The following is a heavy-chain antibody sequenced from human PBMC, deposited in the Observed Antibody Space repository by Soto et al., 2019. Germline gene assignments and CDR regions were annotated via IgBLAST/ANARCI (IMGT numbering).Heavy chain of an antibody. CDR1: GYGVSSDG. CDR2: IYPGDSVI. CDR3: ARHGCSGGICYSLLGWYHSHMDV. Sequence: GQALEISGTGSGYGVSSDGISWVRQVPGKGLEWMGIIYPGDSVIRYNPPFQGLVTISADRSLSTAYLQWSSLKASDTAKYYRARHGCSGGICYSLLGWYHSHMDVRGQGTPVTVSS. V-gene: IGHV5-51*01. J-gene: IGHJ6*02. D-gene: IGHD2-15*01.